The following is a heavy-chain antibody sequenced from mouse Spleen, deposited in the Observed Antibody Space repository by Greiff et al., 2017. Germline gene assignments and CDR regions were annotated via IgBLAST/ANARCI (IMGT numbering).Heavy chain of an antibody. CDR1: GYAFSSSW. Sequence: VQLQQSGPELVKPGASVKISCKASGYAFSSSWMNWVKQRPGKGLEWIGRINPGDGGTNYNGKFKGKATLTAAKSSSTAYMELRSLTSEDSAVSFVANCYYGCIPFYFAYWGQGTTLTVSS. V-gene: IGHV1-82*01. J-gene: IGHJ2*01. CDR3: ANCYYGCIPFYFAY. D-gene: IGHD1-2*01. CDR2: INPGDGGT.